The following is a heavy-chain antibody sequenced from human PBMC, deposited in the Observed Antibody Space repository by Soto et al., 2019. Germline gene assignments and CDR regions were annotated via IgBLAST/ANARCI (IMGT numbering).Heavy chain of an antibody. CDR1: GYTLTELS. Sequence: ASVKVSCKVSGYTLTELSMHWVRQAPGKGLEWMGGFDPEDGETIYAQKFQGRVTMTEDTSTDTAYMELSSLRSEDTAVYYCATSGYSSSNPLQFDYWGQGTLVTVSS. V-gene: IGHV1-24*01. J-gene: IGHJ4*02. CDR3: ATSGYSSSNPLQFDY. CDR2: FDPEDGET. D-gene: IGHD6-13*01.